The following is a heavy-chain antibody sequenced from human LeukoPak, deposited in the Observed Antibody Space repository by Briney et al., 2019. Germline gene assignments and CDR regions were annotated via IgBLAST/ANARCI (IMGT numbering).Heavy chain of an antibody. J-gene: IGHJ4*02. D-gene: IGHD3-3*01. V-gene: IGHV4-61*01. Sequence: SETLSLTCTVSGVSVSSGSYYWSWIRQPPGKGLEWIGYIYYSGSTNYNPSLKSRVTISVDTSKNQFSLKLSSVTAADTAVYYCARDLGQEWYFDYWGQGTLVTVSS. CDR1: GVSVSSGSYY. CDR3: ARDLGQEWYFDY. CDR2: IYYSGST.